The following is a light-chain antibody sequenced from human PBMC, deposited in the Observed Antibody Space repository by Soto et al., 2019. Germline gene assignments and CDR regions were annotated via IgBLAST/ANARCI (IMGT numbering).Light chain of an antibody. CDR3: LQDYNYPLT. V-gene: IGKV1-6*01. Sequence: AIPMTQSPSSLSASVGDRVTITRRASQAIRNDLGWYQQKPGKAPKLLIYSASSLQSGVPSRFSGSGSGTDFTLTISSLQPEDFAIYFCLQDYNYPLTFGQGTKVEIK. CDR2: SAS. J-gene: IGKJ1*01. CDR1: QAIRND.